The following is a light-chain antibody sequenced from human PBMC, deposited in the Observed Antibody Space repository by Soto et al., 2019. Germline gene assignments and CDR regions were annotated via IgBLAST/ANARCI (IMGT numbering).Light chain of an antibody. CDR2: EVS. Sequence: QSALTQPASVSGSPGQSITISCTGTSSDVGSYNYVSWYQQHPGKAPKLMIYEVSDRPSGISSRFSGSKSGNTASLTISGLQTEDEADYYCSSSTSSSTLFGTGTKVT. CDR3: SSSTSSSTL. V-gene: IGLV2-14*01. J-gene: IGLJ1*01. CDR1: SSDVGSYNY.